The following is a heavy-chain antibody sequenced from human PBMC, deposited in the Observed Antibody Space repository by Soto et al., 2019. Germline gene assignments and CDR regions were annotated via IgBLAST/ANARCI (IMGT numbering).Heavy chain of an antibody. CDR3: ASTPTFYYYYLAV. V-gene: IGHV4-31*03. CDR1: GGSISSSSYY. J-gene: IGHJ6*03. CDR2: IYYSGST. D-gene: IGHD4-4*01. Sequence: SETLSLTCTVSGGSISSSSYYWGWIRQHPGKGLEWIGYIYYSGSTYYNPSLKSRVTISVDTSKNQFSLKLSSVTAADTAVYYCASTPTFYYYYLAVWGKGTTVTVSS.